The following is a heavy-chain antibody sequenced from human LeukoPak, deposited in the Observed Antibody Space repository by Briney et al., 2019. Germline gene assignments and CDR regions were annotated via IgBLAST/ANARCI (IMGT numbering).Heavy chain of an antibody. CDR1: GGSISSYY. CDR2: IYYSGST. CDR3: AREGSSAFDI. D-gene: IGHD2-2*01. Sequence: SETLSLTCTVSGGSISSYYWSWIRQPPGKGLEWIGYIYYSGSTNYNPSPKSRVTISVDTSKNQFSLKLSSVTAADTAVYYCAREGSSAFDIWGQGTMVTVSS. V-gene: IGHV4-59*01. J-gene: IGHJ3*02.